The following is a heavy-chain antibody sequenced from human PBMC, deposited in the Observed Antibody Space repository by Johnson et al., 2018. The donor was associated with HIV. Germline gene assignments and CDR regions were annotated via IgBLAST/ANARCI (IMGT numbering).Heavy chain of an antibody. D-gene: IGHD3-22*01. CDR3: ARETNYYDSSGGLGLDI. J-gene: IGHJ3*02. CDR1: GFTFSSYA. CDR2: INWNGGST. V-gene: IGHV3-20*04. Sequence: VQLVESGGGLVQPGGSLRLSCAASGFTFSSYAMHWVHQAPGKGLEWVPTINWNGGSTGYAGSVKGRFTISRDNSKNTLYLQMNSLRAEDTALYYCARETNYYDSSGGLGLDIWGQGTMVTVSS.